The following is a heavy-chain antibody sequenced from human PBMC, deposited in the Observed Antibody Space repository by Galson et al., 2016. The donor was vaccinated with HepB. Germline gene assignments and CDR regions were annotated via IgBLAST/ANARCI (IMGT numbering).Heavy chain of an antibody. CDR2: ISRRGDST. CDR3: AKDFRWISDY. J-gene: IGHJ4*02. V-gene: IGHV3-23*01. Sequence: SLRLSCAASGFTFSGFSMTWVRQVPGKGPEWVSEISRRGDSTNYADSVKGRFTISRDDSKDTVNLEMNSLRREDTAVYYCAKDFRWISDYWGQGILVTVSS. D-gene: IGHD4-23*01. CDR1: GFTFSGFS.